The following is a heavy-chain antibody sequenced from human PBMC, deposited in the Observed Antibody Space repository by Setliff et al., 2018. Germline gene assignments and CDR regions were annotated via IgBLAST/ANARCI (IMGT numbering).Heavy chain of an antibody. D-gene: IGHD3-10*01. Sequence: PSETLSVTCTVSGASISSGSYYWSWIRQPAGKGLEWIVHIHSSGSANYNSSLESRLTMSLDPSTKQFSLKLRSVTAADTAVYYCARDWEITVVREVTQYYYYMDIWGKGNAVTVSS. J-gene: IGHJ6*03. CDR1: GASISSGSYY. V-gene: IGHV4-61*09. CDR3: ARDWEITVVREVTQYYYYMDI. CDR2: IHSSGSA.